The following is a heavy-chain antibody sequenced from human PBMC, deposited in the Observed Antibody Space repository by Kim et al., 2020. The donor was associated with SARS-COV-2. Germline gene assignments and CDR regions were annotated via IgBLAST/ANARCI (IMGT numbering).Heavy chain of an antibody. Sequence: YAPKRQGRVTMTTDTSTSTAYMELRSLRSDDTAVYYCARDYYDSSGYFDYWGQGTLVTVSS. D-gene: IGHD3-22*01. J-gene: IGHJ4*02. CDR3: ARDYYDSSGYFDY. V-gene: IGHV1-18*01.